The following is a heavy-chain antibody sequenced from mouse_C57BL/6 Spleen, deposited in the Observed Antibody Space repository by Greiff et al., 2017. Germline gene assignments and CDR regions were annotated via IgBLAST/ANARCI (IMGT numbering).Heavy chain of an antibody. J-gene: IGHJ2*01. V-gene: IGHV1-7*01. CDR2: INPSSGYT. D-gene: IGHD2-4*01. CDR3: ARTDYYFDY. CDR1: GYTLKRYW. Sequence: QVQLQQSGAERAKKGASVKLSCKASGYTLKRYWMHWVKQRPGQGLEEIGYINPSSGYTKYNQKFKDKATLTADKSSSTAYMQLSSLTYEDSAVYYCARTDYYFDYWGQGTTLTVSS.